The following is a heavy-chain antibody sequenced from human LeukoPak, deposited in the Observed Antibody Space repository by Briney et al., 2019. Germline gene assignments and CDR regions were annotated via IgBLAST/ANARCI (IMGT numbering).Heavy chain of an antibody. D-gene: IGHD6-6*01. V-gene: IGHV3-49*04. Sequence: GRSLRLSCTASGFTFGDYAMSWVRQAPGKGLEWVGFIRSKAYGGTTEYAASVKGRFTISRDDSKSIAYLQMNSLKTEDTAVYYCCQTQARPARLGYFDYWGQGTLVTVSS. CDR3: CQTQARPARLGYFDY. CDR1: GFTFGDYA. J-gene: IGHJ4*02. CDR2: IRSKAYGGTT.